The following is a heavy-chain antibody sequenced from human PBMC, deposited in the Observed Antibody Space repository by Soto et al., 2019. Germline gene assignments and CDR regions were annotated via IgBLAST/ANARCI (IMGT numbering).Heavy chain of an antibody. V-gene: IGHV1-69*02. CDR2: IIPILGIA. D-gene: IGHD5-18*01. CDR1: GYTFTSYT. J-gene: IGHJ4*02. CDR3: ARARTYTAPVDY. Sequence: SVKVSCKASGYTFTSYTISWVRQAPGQGLEWMGRIIPILGIANYAQKFQGRVTITADKSTSTAYMELSSLRSEDTAVYYCARARTYTAPVDYWGQGTLVTVSS.